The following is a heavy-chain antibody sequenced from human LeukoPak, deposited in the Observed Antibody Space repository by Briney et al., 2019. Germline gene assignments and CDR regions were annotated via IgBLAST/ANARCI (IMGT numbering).Heavy chain of an antibody. D-gene: IGHD2-2*03. CDR1: GFTFSSYG. CDR3: AKDFSGYCSSTSCYPDAFDI. Sequence: GGSLRLSCAASGFTFSSYGMHWVRQAPGKGLEWVAFIRYDGSNKYYADSVKGRFTISRDNSKNTLYLQMNSLRAEDTAVYYCAKDFSGYCSSTSCYPDAFDIWGQGTMVTVSS. J-gene: IGHJ3*02. CDR2: IRYDGSNK. V-gene: IGHV3-30*02.